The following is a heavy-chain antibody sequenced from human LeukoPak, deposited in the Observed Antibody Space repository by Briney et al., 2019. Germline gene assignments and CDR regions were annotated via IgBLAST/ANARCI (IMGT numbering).Heavy chain of an antibody. CDR3: ARLSYGSGSPDP. CDR2: IYHSGST. Sequence: SETLSLTCAVSGGSISSGGYSWSWIRQPPGTGLEWIGYIYHSGSTYYNPSLKSRVTISVDTSKNQFSLKLSSVTAADTAVYYCARLSYGSGSPDPWGQGTLVTVSS. D-gene: IGHD3-10*01. V-gene: IGHV4-30-2*01. CDR1: GGSISSGGYS. J-gene: IGHJ5*02.